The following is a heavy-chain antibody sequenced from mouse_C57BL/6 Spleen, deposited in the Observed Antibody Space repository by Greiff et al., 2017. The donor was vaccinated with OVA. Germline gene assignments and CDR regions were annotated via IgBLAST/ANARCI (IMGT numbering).Heavy chain of an antibody. V-gene: IGHV5-16*01. J-gene: IGHJ2*01. D-gene: IGHD1-1*01. Sequence: EVMLVESEGGLVQPGSSMKLSCTASGFTFSDYYMAWVRQVPEKGLEWVANINYDGSSTYYLDSLKSRFIISRDNAKNILYLQMSSLKSEDTATYYCARFYGSHYFDYWGQGTTLTVSS. CDR3: ARFYGSHYFDY. CDR1: GFTFSDYY. CDR2: INYDGSST.